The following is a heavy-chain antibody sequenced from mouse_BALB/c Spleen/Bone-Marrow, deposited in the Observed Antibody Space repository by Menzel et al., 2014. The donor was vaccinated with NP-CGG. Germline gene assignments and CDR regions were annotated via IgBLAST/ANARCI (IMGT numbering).Heavy chain of an antibody. CDR3: ARGITTGCFGY. V-gene: IGHV1-54*01. Sequence: VQLQQSGAELVRPGTSVKVSCKASGYAFTNYLIEWVKQRPGQGLEWIGVINPGSGGTNYNEKFKGKATLTADKSSSTSDMQLRSLTSDDSAVYFCARGITTGCFGYWGQGTPGTISS. J-gene: IGHJ2*01. CDR1: GYAFTNYL. CDR2: INPGSGGT. D-gene: IGHD2-4*01.